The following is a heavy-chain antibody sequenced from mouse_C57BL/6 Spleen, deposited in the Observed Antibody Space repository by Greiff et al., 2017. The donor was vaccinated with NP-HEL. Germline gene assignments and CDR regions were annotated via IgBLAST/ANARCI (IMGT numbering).Heavy chain of an antibody. V-gene: IGHV5-6*01. CDR1: GFTFSSYG. Sequence: EVQLVESGGDLVKPGGSLKLSCAASGFTFSSYGMSWVRQTQDKRLEWVATISSGGRYNYYPDSVKGRFTISRDNAKNTLYLQISSLKSEDTAMYYCERKGLDYWGQGTTLTVSS. J-gene: IGHJ2*01. CDR3: ERKGLDY. CDR2: ISSGGRYN.